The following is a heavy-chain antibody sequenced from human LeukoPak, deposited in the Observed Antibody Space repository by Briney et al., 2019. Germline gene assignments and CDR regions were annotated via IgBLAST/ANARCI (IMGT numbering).Heavy chain of an antibody. V-gene: IGHV3-53*01. CDR1: GFTFSSYD. Sequence: PGGSLRLSCVVSGFTFSSYDMSWVRQAPGKGLEWVSFIYSDNTHYSHSVKGRFTISRDNSKNTLYLQMNSLRAEDTAVYYCGRDLNWGAFDIRGLGTLVTVSS. D-gene: IGHD7-27*01. CDR2: IYSDNT. J-gene: IGHJ3*02. CDR3: GRDLNWGAFDI.